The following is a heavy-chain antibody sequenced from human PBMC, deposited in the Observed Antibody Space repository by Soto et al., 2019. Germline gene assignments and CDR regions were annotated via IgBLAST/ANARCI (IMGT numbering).Heavy chain of an antibody. CDR3: ARLGRGFNWGYYFDY. D-gene: IGHD7-27*01. CDR1: GFTFSSYA. V-gene: IGHV3-64*01. CDR2: ISSNGGST. Sequence: GESLKISCAASGFTFSSYAMHWVRQAPGKGLEYVSAISSNGGSTYYANSVKGRFTISRDNSKNTLYLQMGSLRAEDMAVYYCARLGRGFNWGYYFDYWGQGTLVTVSS. J-gene: IGHJ4*02.